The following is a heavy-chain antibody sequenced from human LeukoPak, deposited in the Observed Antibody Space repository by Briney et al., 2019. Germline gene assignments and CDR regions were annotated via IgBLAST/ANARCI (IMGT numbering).Heavy chain of an antibody. J-gene: IGHJ4*02. D-gene: IGHD2-2*01. CDR2: INPSGGST. CDR1: GYIFTSYY. V-gene: IGHV1-46*01. CDR3: ARDVYCSSTSCYYFDY. Sequence: GASVKVSCKASGYIFTSYYMHWVRQAPGQGLEWMGIINPSGGSTSYAQKFQGRVTMTRDTSTSTVYMELSSLRSEDTAMYYCARDVYCSSTSCYYFDYWGQGTLVTVSS.